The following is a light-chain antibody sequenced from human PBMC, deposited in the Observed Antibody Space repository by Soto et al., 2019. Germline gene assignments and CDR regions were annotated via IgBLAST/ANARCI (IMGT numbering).Light chain of an antibody. V-gene: IGLV2-14*03. CDR3: CSYTTSGPYV. J-gene: IGLJ1*01. CDR2: DVT. CDR1: SSDFGGYKY. Sequence: QPVLTQPASVSGSPGQSITISCTGTSSDFGGYKYVSWYQQHPGEAPKLIIYDVTNRPSGVSDRFSGSKSGDTASLTISGLQADDEADFYCCSYTTSGPYVFGSGTKVTVL.